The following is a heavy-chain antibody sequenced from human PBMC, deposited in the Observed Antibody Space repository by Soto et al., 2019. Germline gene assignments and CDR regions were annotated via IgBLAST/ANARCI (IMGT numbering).Heavy chain of an antibody. CDR2: INQDGREK. CDR3: ARIRADTAMLMEDY. V-gene: IGHV3-7*01. CDR1: GFIFSNYW. J-gene: IGHJ4*02. D-gene: IGHD5-18*01. Sequence: PGGSLRLSCAASGFIFSNYWMSWVRQAPGKGLEWVANINQDGREKYYVDSVKGRFIISRDNAKNSVFLQMNSLGAGDTAAYYCARIRADTAMLMEDYWGQGVLVTVSS.